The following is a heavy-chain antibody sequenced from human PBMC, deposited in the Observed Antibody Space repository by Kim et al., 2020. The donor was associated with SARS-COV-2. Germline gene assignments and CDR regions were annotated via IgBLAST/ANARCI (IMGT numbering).Heavy chain of an antibody. CDR2: IWYDGSNK. J-gene: IGHJ6*02. Sequence: GGSLRLSCAASGFTFSSYGMHWVRQAPGKGLEWVAVIWYDGSNKYYADSVKGRFTISRDNSKNTLYLQMNSLRAEDTAVYYCAREPRYFDWLSITYGMDVWGQGTTVTVSS. CDR3: AREPRYFDWLSITYGMDV. V-gene: IGHV3-33*01. CDR1: GFTFSSYG. D-gene: IGHD3-9*01.